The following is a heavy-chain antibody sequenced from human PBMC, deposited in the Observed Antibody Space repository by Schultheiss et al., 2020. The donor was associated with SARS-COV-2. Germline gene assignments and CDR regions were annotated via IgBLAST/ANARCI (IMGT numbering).Heavy chain of an antibody. CDR1: GGSFSGYY. J-gene: IGHJ4*02. CDR3: ARGGGYGSGSHFDY. D-gene: IGHD3-10*01. V-gene: IGHV4-34*01. Sequence: SQTLSLTCAVYGGSFSGYYWSWIRQPPGKGLEWFGEINHRGTTNYNPSLKSRVTISVDTSKNQFSLKLSSVTAADTAVYYCARGGGYGSGSHFDYWGQGTLVTVSS. CDR2: INHRGTT.